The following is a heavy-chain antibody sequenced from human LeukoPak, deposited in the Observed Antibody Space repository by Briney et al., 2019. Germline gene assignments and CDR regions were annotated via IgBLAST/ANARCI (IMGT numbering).Heavy chain of an antibody. CDR1: GASVSSSSYF. J-gene: IGHJ5*01. V-gene: IGHV4-39*06. D-gene: IGHD1-14*01. CDR3: ASRNLVSPTAVETWFDS. Sequence: SETPSLTCAVSGASVSSSSYFWGWIRQAPGEGPEWLGSVSHNGATYYNPSLKSRVTISLDLSKNQFTLTVTSVTVADTALYFCASRNLVSPTAVETWFDSWGQGTLITVSS. CDR2: VSHNGAT.